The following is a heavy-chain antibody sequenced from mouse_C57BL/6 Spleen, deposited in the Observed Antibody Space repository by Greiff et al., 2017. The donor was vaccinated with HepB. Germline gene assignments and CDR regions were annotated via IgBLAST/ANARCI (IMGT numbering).Heavy chain of an antibody. D-gene: IGHD1-1*01. CDR2: ISYDGSN. V-gene: IGHV3-6*01. CDR3: ARDDGSSWYFDV. CDR1: GYSITSGYY. Sequence: EVKLLESGPGLVKPSQSLSLTCSVTGYSITSGYYWNWIRQFPGNKLEWMGYISYDGSNNYNPSLKNRISITRDTSKNQFFLKLNSVTTEDAATYYCARDDGSSWYFDVWGTGTTVTVSS. J-gene: IGHJ1*03.